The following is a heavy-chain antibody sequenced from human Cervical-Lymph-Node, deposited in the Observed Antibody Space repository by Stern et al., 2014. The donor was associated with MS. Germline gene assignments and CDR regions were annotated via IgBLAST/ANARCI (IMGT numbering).Heavy chain of an antibody. J-gene: IGHJ4*02. Sequence: EVQLVQSGPEVKKPGESLRISCEVSGYKFTNNWIGWVRQMPGKGLEWMGIIYPGDSEPRYSPSFQGQVTILVDKSNTTAYLQWSSLKASDTALYYCARRGHGYMGIDYWGQGTPVTVSS. CDR2: IYPGDSEP. V-gene: IGHV5-51*03. CDR1: GYKFTNNW. D-gene: IGHD5-24*01. CDR3: ARRGHGYMGIDY.